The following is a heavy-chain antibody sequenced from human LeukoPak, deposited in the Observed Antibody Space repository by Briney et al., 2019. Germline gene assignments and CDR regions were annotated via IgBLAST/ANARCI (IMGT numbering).Heavy chain of an antibody. D-gene: IGHD6-19*01. CDR1: GYTFTGYY. V-gene: IGHV1-2*02. CDR2: INPNSGGT. CDR3: ARPREQWLVRTPGSFDY. Sequence: ASVKVSCKASGYTFTGYYMHWVRQAPGQGLEWMGWINPNSGGTNYAQKFQGRVTMTRDTSISAAYMELSRLRSDDTAVYYCARPREQWLVRTPGSFDYWGQGTLVTVSS. J-gene: IGHJ4*02.